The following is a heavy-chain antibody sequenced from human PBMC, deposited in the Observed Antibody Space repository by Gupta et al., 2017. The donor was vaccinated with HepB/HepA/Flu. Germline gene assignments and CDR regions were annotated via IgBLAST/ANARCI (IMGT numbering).Heavy chain of an antibody. V-gene: IGHV3-73*01. Sequence: EVQLVESGGGLVQPGGSLKLSWAASGFTFSGSAMHWVRQASGKGLEWVGRIRSKANSYATAYAASVKGRFTISRDDSKNTAYLQMNSLKTEDTAVYYCTRHYPDYYDSSGYFCYWGQGTLVTVSS. CDR3: TRHYPDYYDSSGYFCY. CDR1: GFTFSGSA. D-gene: IGHD3-22*01. J-gene: IGHJ4*02. CDR2: IRSKANSYAT.